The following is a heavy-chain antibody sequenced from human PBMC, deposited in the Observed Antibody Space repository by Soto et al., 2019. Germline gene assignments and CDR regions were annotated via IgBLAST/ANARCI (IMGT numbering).Heavy chain of an antibody. J-gene: IGHJ3*01. Sequence: QVQLVESGGGVVQPGRSLRLSCAASGFKLRSYGMHWVRQAPGKGLSWVAVISYDGNKKYSADSVKGRFTISRDDSTNTLYLQMNSLRPEDTALYYCAKDPGFGELFSDTFDLWGQGTMVTVSS. CDR2: ISYDGNKK. D-gene: IGHD3-10*01. V-gene: IGHV3-30*18. CDR3: AKDPGFGELFSDTFDL. CDR1: GFKLRSYG.